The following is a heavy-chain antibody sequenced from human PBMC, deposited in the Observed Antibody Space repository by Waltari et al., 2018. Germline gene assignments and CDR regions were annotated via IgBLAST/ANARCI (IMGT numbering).Heavy chain of an antibody. CDR2: INAGNGNT. V-gene: IGHV1-3*01. J-gene: IGHJ4*02. CDR3: ARALGADFWSGYYTY. D-gene: IGHD3-3*01. CDR1: GYTFTSYA. Sequence: QVQLVQSGAEVKKPGASVKVSCKASGYTFTSYAMHWVRQAPGQRLEWMGWINAGNGNTKYSQKFQGRVTITRDTSASTAYMELSSLRSEDTAVYYCARALGADFWSGYYTYWGQGTLVTVSS.